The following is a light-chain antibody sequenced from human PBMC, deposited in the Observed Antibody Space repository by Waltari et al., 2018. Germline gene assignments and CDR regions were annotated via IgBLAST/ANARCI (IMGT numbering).Light chain of an antibody. J-gene: IGLJ1*01. CDR3: AGWDGSLTGYV. CDR1: NSNIGTFP. CDR2: SSY. V-gene: IGLV1-44*01. Sequence: QSVLTQPPSASGTPGQRVTISCSGSNSNIGTFPVNWYQQLPGTAPKLLIYSSYPRPSGVPDRFSGSKSGTSASLAISGLQSEDEGDYYCAGWDGSLTGYVFGAGTRVTVL.